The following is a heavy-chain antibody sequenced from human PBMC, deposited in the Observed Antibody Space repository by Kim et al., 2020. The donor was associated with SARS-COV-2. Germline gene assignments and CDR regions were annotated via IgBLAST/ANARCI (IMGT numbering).Heavy chain of an antibody. CDR3: ARVRYCSSTSCSSYYDFWSGYYTSDYYYYGMDV. D-gene: IGHD3-3*01. J-gene: IGHJ6*02. V-gene: IGHV1-69*13. CDR1: GGTFSSYA. Sequence: SVKVSCKASGGTFSSYAISWVRQAPGQGLEWMGGIIPIFGTANYAQKFQGRVTITADESTSTAYMELSSLRSEDTAVYYCARVRYCSSTSCSSYYDFWSGYYTSDYYYYGMDVWGQGTTVTVSS. CDR2: IIPIFGTA.